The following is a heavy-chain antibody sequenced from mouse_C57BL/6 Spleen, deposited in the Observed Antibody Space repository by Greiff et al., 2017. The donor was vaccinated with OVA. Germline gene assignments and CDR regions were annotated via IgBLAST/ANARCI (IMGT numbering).Heavy chain of an antibody. D-gene: IGHD1-1*01. CDR3: ARDYGSSYYAMDY. Sequence: QVQLQQPGAELVKPGASVKLSCKASGYTFTSYWMHWVKQRPGQGLEWIGMIHPNSGSTNYNEKFKGKATLTVDKSSSTAYMQLSSLTSEDSAVYYCARDYGSSYYAMDYWGQGTSVTVSS. V-gene: IGHV1-64*01. CDR2: IHPNSGST. J-gene: IGHJ4*01. CDR1: GYTFTSYW.